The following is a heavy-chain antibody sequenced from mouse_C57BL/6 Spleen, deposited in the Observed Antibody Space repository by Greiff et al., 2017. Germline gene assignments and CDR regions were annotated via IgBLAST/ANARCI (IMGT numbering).Heavy chain of an antibody. Sequence: EVKLQESGGGLVKPGGSLKLSCAASGFTFSDYGMHWVRQAPEKGLEWVAYISSGSSTIYYADTVKGRFTISRDNAKNTLFLQMTSLRSEDTAMYYCAREGLYYGSTDYWGQGTTLTVSS. V-gene: IGHV5-17*01. CDR1: GFTFSDYG. J-gene: IGHJ2*01. D-gene: IGHD1-1*01. CDR2: ISSGSSTI. CDR3: AREGLYYGSTDY.